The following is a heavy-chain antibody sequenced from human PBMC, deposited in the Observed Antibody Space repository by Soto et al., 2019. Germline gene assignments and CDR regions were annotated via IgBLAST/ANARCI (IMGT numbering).Heavy chain of an antibody. CDR3: AKGGSDSSSWYVGDWFDP. D-gene: IGHD6-13*01. Sequence: GGSLRLSCAASGFTFSSYAMSWVRQAPGKGLEWVSAISGSGGSTYYADSVKGRFTISRDNSKNTLYLQMNSLRAEDTDVYYCAKGGSDSSSWYVGDWFDPWGQGTLVTVSS. CDR2: ISGSGGST. J-gene: IGHJ5*02. CDR1: GFTFSSYA. V-gene: IGHV3-23*01.